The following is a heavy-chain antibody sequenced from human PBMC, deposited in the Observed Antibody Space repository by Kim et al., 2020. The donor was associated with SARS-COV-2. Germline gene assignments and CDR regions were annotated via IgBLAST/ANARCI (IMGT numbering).Heavy chain of an antibody. V-gene: IGHV1-58*02. CDR1: GFSFTNSA. D-gene: IGHD2-8*01. CDR2: IVIGTGPT. Sequence: SVKVSCRGSGFSFTNSAINWVRQPPGQRLEWIGWIVIGTGPTTYAQGFQGRLAFSMDMSATTAYLQMSSLKYEDTALYYCATDYCTNTTCFDLWG. CDR3: ATDYCTNTTCFDL. J-gene: IGHJ5*01.